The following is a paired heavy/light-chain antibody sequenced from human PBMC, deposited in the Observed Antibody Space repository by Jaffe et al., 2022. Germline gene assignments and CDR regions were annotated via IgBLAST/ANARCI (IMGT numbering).Light chain of an antibody. J-gene: IGKJ2*01. CDR2: AAS. Sequence: AIRMTQSPSSFSASTGDRVTITCRASQGISSYLAWYQQKPGKAPKLLIYAASTLQSGVPSRFSGSGSGTDFTLTISCLQSEDFATYYCQQYYSYPPYTFGQGTKLEIK. CDR1: QGISSY. V-gene: IGKV1-8*01. CDR3: QQYYSYPPYT.
Heavy chain of an antibody. V-gene: IGHV3-48*01. CDR1: GFTFSSYS. J-gene: IGHJ4*02. CDR2: ISSSSSTI. CDR3: AREVNVPAATRSWDYHFDY. D-gene: IGHD2-2*01. Sequence: EVQLVESGGGLVQPGGSLRLSCAASGFTFSSYSMNWVRQAPGKGLEWVSYISSSSSTIYYADSVKGRFTISRDNAKNSLYLQMNSLRAEDTAVYYCAREVNVPAATRSWDYHFDYWGQGTLVTVSS.